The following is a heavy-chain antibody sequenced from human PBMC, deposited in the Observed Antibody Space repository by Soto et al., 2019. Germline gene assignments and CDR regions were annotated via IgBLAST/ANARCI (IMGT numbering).Heavy chain of an antibody. V-gene: IGHV2-70*04. CDR3: ARMGTSYYYYALDV. CDR1: GFSLSTSGMR. Sequence: SGPTLVNPTQTLTLTCTFSGFSLSTSGMRVSWIRQSPGKALEWLARIDWDDDKFYSTSLKTRLTVSKDASKNQVVLTMTNMDPVDTGTYYCARMGTSYYYYALDVWGQGTTVTVSS. CDR2: IDWDDDK. J-gene: IGHJ6*02. D-gene: IGHD1-1*01.